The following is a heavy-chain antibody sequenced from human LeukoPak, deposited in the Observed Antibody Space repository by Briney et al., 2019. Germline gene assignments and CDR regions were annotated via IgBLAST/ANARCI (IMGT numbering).Heavy chain of an antibody. Sequence: GGSLRLSCAASGFTFSSYEMNWVRQAPGKGLEWVAVISYDGSNKYYADSVKGRFTISRDNSKNTLYLQMNSLRAEDTAVYYCAKDAGYNSGAFDIWGQGTMVTVSS. J-gene: IGHJ3*02. D-gene: IGHD5-24*01. CDR1: GFTFSSYE. CDR3: AKDAGYNSGAFDI. CDR2: ISYDGSNK. V-gene: IGHV3-30*18.